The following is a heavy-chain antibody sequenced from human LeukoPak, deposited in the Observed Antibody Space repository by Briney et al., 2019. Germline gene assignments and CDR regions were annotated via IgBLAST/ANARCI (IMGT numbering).Heavy chain of an antibody. CDR3: ATCGYSSGWYNFDY. J-gene: IGHJ4*02. Sequence: SETLSLTCTVSGGSISSYYWSWIRQPPGKGLEWIGYIYYSGSTNYNPSLKSRVTISVDTSKNQFSLKLSSVTAADTAVYYCATCGYSSGWYNFDYWGQGTLVTVSS. CDR2: IYYSGST. V-gene: IGHV4-59*01. D-gene: IGHD6-19*01. CDR1: GGSISSYY.